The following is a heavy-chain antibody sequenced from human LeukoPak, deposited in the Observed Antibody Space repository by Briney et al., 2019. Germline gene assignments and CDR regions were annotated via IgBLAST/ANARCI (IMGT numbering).Heavy chain of an antibody. D-gene: IGHD3-22*01. CDR1: GGTFSSYA. CDR3: ARTYYYDSSGYYFDY. V-gene: IGHV1-69*06. CDR2: IIPIFDTG. J-gene: IGHJ4*02. Sequence: SVKVSCKASGGTFSSYAISWVRQAPGQGLEWMGGIIPIFDTGNYAQKFQGRVTITADKSTSTAYMELSSLRSEDTAVYYCARTYYYDSSGYYFDYWGXXTLVTVSS.